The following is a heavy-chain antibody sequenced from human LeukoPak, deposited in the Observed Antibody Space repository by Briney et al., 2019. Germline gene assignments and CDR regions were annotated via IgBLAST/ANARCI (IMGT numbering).Heavy chain of an antibody. Sequence: SCKASGGIFSSYAMSWVRQAPGKGLEWVSAISGSGGSTYYADSVKGRFTISRDNSKNTLYLQMNSLRAEDTAVYYCAKVRAGSYYYDSSGYYYDYYYYYMDVWGKGTTVTVSS. V-gene: IGHV3-23*01. CDR3: AKVRAGSYYYDSSGYYYDYYYYYMDV. CDR1: GGIFSSYA. J-gene: IGHJ6*03. D-gene: IGHD3-22*01. CDR2: ISGSGGST.